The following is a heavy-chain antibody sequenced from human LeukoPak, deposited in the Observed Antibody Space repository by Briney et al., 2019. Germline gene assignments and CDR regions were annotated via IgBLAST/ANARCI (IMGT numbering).Heavy chain of an antibody. CDR2: ISGYNGDT. J-gene: IGHJ6*03. Sequence: ASVKVSCKASGYTFTSYGISWVRQAPGQGLEWMGWISGYNGDTNYAQKLQGRVTITRNTSISTAYMELSSLRSEDTAVYYCARVEDYYYYYMDVWGKGTTVTVSS. CDR1: GYTFTSYG. CDR3: ARVEDYYYYYMDV. V-gene: IGHV1-18*01. D-gene: IGHD1-1*01.